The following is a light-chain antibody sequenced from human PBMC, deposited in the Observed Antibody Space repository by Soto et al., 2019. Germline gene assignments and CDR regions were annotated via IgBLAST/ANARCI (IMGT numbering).Light chain of an antibody. CDR3: QSYDSSLSAGV. CDR2: GTR. V-gene: IGLV1-40*01. J-gene: IGLJ2*01. Sequence: QSVLTQSPSVSGAPGQRVTISCTGSSSNVGTAYGVHWYKQLPGTAPTLLIYGTRNRPSGVPDRFSGSKSGTSASLAITGLQAEDEADYYCQSYDSSLSAGVFGGGTKLTVL. CDR1: SSNVGTAYG.